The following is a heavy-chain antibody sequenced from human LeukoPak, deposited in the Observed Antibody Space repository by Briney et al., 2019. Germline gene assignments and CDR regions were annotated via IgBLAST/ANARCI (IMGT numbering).Heavy chain of an antibody. CDR3: ARDYVTMAPDY. V-gene: IGHV3-21*01. J-gene: IGHJ4*02. Sequence: GESLRLSCAASGFTFNTYGMNWVRQAPGKGLEWLSYIGPGPSHTYYADSVRGRFVISRDDAKSSLYLQMSSLRAEDTAVYYCARDYVTMAPDYGGLGTLVTVSS. CDR1: GFTFNTYG. D-gene: IGHD3-10*02. CDR2: IGPGPSHT.